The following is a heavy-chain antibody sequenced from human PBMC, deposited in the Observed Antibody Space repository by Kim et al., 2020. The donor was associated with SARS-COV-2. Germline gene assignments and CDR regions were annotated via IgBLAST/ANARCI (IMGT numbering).Heavy chain of an antibody. CDR1: GGSISSYY. CDR2: IYYSGST. CDR3: ARGTSSLQLWFVFDY. D-gene: IGHD5-18*01. J-gene: IGHJ4*02. V-gene: IGHV4-59*01. Sequence: SETLSLTCTVSGGSISSYYWSWIRQPPGKGLEWIGYIYYSGSTNYNPSLKSRVTISVDTSKNQFSLKLSSVTAADTAVYYCARGTSSLQLWFVFDYWGQGTLVTVSS.